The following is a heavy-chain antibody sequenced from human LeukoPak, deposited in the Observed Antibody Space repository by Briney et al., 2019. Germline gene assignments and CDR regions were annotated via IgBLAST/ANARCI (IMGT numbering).Heavy chain of an antibody. CDR3: AREEPYRSGHNDY. J-gene: IGHJ4*02. D-gene: IGHD6-19*01. CDR2: ISSSSSTI. Sequence: GGSLRLSCAASGFTFSSYSMNWVRQAPGKGLEWVSYISSSSSTIYYADSVKGRFTISRDNAKNSLYLQMNSLRAEDTAVYYCAREEPYRSGHNDYWGQGTLVTVSS. CDR1: GFTFSSYS. V-gene: IGHV3-48*01.